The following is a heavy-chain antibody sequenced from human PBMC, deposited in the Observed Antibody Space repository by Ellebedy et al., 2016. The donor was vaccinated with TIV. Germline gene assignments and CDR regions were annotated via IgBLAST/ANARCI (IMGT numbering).Heavy chain of an antibody. CDR2: IKQDGSEK. V-gene: IGHV3-7*01. J-gene: IGHJ4*02. CDR1: GFTFRNYW. CDR3: ARTTMLRGVIISPIILFDY. Sequence: GGSLRLXXAASGFTFRNYWMNWVRQAPGKALEWVANIKQDGSEKKYVDSVKGRFTISRDNAKNSLYLQMNSLRAEDTAVYYCARTTMLRGVIISPIILFDYWGQGTLVTVSS. D-gene: IGHD3-10*01.